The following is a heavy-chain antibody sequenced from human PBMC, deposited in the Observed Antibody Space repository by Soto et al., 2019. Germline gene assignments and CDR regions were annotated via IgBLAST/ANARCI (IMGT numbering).Heavy chain of an antibody. V-gene: IGHV3-21*03. J-gene: IGHJ2*01. CDR2: ISSSSTYI. CDR1: GFNFRQFT. Sequence: EVQLVESGGGLVKPGGSQSLSCAASGFNFRQFTMNWVRQAPGKGLEWISSISSSSTYIYYAESVKGRFTISRDNAKSSLYLQMDSLRAEDTAFFYCVRDWEGWYYDVWGRCILGPVSS. D-gene: IGHD1-26*01. CDR3: VRDWEGWYYDV.